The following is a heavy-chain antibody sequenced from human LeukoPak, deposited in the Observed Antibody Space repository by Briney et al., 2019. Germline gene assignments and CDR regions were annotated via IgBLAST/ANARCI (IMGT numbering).Heavy chain of an antibody. CDR2: LYSGGDT. D-gene: IGHD6-19*01. CDR3: ARDLYSSAWYGIH. Sequence: GGSLRLSCAASGFALSSNYVGWVRQAPGGGLQWVSLLYSGGDTYYADSVKGRFTISRDTSKNTLYLQMNSPRVDDTAVYYCARDLYSSAWYGIHWGQGTLVTVSS. V-gene: IGHV3-53*01. CDR1: GFALSSNY. J-gene: IGHJ4*02.